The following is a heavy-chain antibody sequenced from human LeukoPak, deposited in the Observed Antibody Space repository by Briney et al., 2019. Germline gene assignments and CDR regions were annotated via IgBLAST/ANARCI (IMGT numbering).Heavy chain of an antibody. J-gene: IGHJ4*02. V-gene: IGHV4-59*08. CDR3: ATTNYCSGGSCRERVVAY. D-gene: IGHD2-15*01. Sequence: SESPSLTCAVSGGSICRYYWSCIRQPPGKGLEWMGYIYYSGSTNYNPSPKSRVTISADTSKNQISLKLSCVTPADTGVYYCATTNYCSGGSCRERVVAYWGEGTLVTVSS. CDR2: IYYSGST. CDR1: GGSICRYY.